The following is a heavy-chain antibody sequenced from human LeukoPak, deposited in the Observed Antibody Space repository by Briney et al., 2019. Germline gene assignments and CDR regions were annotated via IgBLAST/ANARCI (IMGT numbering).Heavy chain of an antibody. Sequence: PGGSLRLSCAASGCTFSSHWMHWVRQAPGKGLVWVSRINSDGSSTSYADSVKGRFTISRDNAKNTLYLQMNWLRAEDTAVYFCARGGGGDYGNWFDPWGQGTLVTVSS. D-gene: IGHD4-17*01. V-gene: IGHV3-74*01. CDR1: GCTFSSHW. CDR3: ARGGGGDYGNWFDP. J-gene: IGHJ5*02. CDR2: INSDGSST.